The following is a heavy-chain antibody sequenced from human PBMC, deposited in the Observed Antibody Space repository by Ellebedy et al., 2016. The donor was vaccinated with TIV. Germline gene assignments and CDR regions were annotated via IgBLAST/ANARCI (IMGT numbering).Heavy chain of an antibody. CDR1: GGTFSSYA. Sequence: AASVKVSCKASGGTFSSYAISWVRQAPGQGLEWMGRIIPILGIANYAQKFQGRVTITADKSTSTAYMELSSLRSEETAVYYCARGEWGEWLLVDYWGQGTLVTVSS. J-gene: IGHJ4*02. CDR3: ARGEWGEWLLVDY. D-gene: IGHD3-3*01. CDR2: IIPILGIA. V-gene: IGHV1-69*04.